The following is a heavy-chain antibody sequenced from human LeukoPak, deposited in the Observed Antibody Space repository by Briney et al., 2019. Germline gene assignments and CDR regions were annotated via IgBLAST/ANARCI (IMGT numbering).Heavy chain of an antibody. D-gene: IGHD6-13*01. J-gene: IGHJ6*02. Sequence: GGSLSLSCAASGFTFSSYWMHWVRQVPGKGLVWVSRINGDGSSTTYADAEKGRFTISRDNAKNTLYLQMSSLRAEDTAVYYCARAEGSSSFEGYYYYGMDVWGQGTTVTVSS. CDR3: ARAEGSSSFEGYYYYGMDV. V-gene: IGHV3-74*01. CDR1: GFTFSSYW. CDR2: INGDGSST.